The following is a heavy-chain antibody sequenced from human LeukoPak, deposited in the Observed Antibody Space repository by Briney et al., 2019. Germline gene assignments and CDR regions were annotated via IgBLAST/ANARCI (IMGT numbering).Heavy chain of an antibody. CDR3: AKAGGGVGATDFDY. V-gene: IGHV3-23*01. J-gene: IGHJ4*02. D-gene: IGHD1-26*01. Sequence: GGSLRLSCAASGFTFTTYAMSWVRQAPGKGLEWVSLISGSGGGTYYADSVKGRFTISRDNSKNMVYLQVNSLRADDTAVYYCAKAGGGVGATDFDYWGQGTLVTVSS. CDR2: ISGSGGGT. CDR1: GFTFTTYA.